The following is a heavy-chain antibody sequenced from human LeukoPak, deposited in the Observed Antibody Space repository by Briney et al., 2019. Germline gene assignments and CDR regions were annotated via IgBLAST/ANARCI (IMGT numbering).Heavy chain of an antibody. CDR1: GFTFSSYA. CDR2: ISGSGGST. V-gene: IGHV3-23*01. D-gene: IGHD6-25*01. CDR3: AKDIGSSGWDQNDY. J-gene: IGHJ4*02. Sequence: GGSLRLSCVASGFTFSSYAMSWVRQAPGKGLEWVSGISGSGGSTYYADSVKGRFTISRDNSKNTLYMQMNSLRAEDTAVYYCAKDIGSSGWDQNDYWGQGTLVTVSS.